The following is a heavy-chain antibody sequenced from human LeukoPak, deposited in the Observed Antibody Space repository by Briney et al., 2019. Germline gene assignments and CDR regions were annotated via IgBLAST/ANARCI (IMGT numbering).Heavy chain of an antibody. V-gene: IGHV3-30*04. J-gene: IGHJ4*02. CDR3: ARAKYYDSSGYLDY. D-gene: IGHD3-22*01. Sequence: PGRSLRLSCAASGFPFSSYAMHWVRQAPGKGLEWVAVISYDEINKYYADSVKGRFTISRDNSKNTLYLQMNSLRAEDTAVYYCARAKYYDSSGYLDYWGQGTLVTVSS. CDR2: ISYDEINK. CDR1: GFPFSSYA.